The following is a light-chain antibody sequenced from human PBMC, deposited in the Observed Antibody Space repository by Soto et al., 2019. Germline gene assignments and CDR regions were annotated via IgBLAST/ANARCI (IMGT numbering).Light chain of an antibody. CDR3: QQSYSTPVT. Sequence: PSSLSASVGDRVTITCRASQSISSYLNWYQQKPGKAPKLLIYAASSLQSGVPSRFSGSGSGTDFTLTISSLQPEDFATYYCQQSYSTPVTFGQGTRLEIK. CDR2: AAS. V-gene: IGKV1-39*01. CDR1: QSISSY. J-gene: IGKJ5*01.